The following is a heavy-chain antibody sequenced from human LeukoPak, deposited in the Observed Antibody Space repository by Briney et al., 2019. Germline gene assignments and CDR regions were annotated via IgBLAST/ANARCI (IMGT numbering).Heavy chain of an antibody. D-gene: IGHD3-3*01. V-gene: IGHV1-46*01. J-gene: IGHJ6*02. CDR1: GCTFTSYY. Sequence: ASVKVSCEASGCTFTSYYMHWVRQAPGQGLEWMGIINPSGGSTSYAQKFQGRVTMTRDTSPSTVYMELSSLRAEDTAFYYCAKDITGPGVYYYGMDVWGQGTTVAVSS. CDR3: AKDITGPGVYYYGMDV. CDR2: INPSGGST.